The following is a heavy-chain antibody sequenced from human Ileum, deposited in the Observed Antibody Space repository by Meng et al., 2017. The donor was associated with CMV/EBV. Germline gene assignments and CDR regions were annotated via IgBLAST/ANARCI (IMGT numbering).Heavy chain of an antibody. J-gene: IGHJ4*02. D-gene: IGHD7-27*01. Sequence: GESLKISCVASGFTFSDYGIHWVRQAAGTGLEWVGRIRGKVGKSAIAYAESVKGRFTISREDSKNTAYLQMNSLKTEDTARYYCARLGEWGLINQSFDSWGQGTLVTVSS. CDR2: IRGKVGKSAI. CDR1: GFTFSDYG. CDR3: ARLGEWGLINQSFDS. V-gene: IGHV3-73*01.